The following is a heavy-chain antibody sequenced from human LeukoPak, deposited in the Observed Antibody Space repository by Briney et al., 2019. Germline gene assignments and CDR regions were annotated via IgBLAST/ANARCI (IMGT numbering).Heavy chain of an antibody. Sequence: SETLSLTCTVSGGSISSRSCLWGWIRQPPGKGLEWIGNIFYSGSTYYNPSLKNRVTISVDTSKNQFSLRLSSVTAADTAVYYCARRGEYSSSWYFDYWGQGTLVTVSP. CDR1: GGSISSRSCL. J-gene: IGHJ4*02. D-gene: IGHD6-13*01. V-gene: IGHV4-39*01. CDR3: ARRGEYSSSWYFDY. CDR2: IFYSGST.